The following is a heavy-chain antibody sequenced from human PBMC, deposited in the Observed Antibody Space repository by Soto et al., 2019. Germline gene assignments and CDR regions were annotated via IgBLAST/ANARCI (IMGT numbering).Heavy chain of an antibody. J-gene: IGHJ4*02. CDR2: IIPILGIA. CDR3: ATHDKDSGYDTWGPNYYFDY. D-gene: IGHD5-12*01. V-gene: IGHV1-69*02. CDR1: GGTFSSYT. Sequence: ASVKVSCKASGGTFSSYTISWVRQAPGQGLEWMGRIIPILGIANYAQKFQGRVTITADKSTSTAYMELSSLRSEDTAVYYCATHDKDSGYDTWGPNYYFDYWGQGTLVTVSS.